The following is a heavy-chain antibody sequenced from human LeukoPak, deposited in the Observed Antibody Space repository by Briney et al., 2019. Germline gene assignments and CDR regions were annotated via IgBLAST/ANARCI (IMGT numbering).Heavy chain of an antibody. CDR1: GFTFSSYG. J-gene: IGHJ4*02. CDR3: AREATAGTWDYFDY. D-gene: IGHD6-13*01. CDR2: IRYDGSNK. Sequence: GGSLRLSCAASGFTFSSYGMHWVRQAPGKGLEWVAFIRYDGSNKYYADSVKGRFTISRDNSKNTLYLQMNSLRAEDTAVCYCAREATAGTWDYFDYWGQGTLVTVSS. V-gene: IGHV3-30*02.